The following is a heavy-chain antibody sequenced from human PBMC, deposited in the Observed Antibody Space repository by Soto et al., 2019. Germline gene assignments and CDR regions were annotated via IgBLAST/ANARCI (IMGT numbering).Heavy chain of an antibody. CDR3: AREFYSSSWSSYYGMDV. CDR1: GFTFSSYE. V-gene: IGHV3-48*03. Sequence: TGGSLRLSCAASGFTFSSYEMNWVRQAPGKGLEWVSYISSSGSTIYYADSVKGRFTISRDNAKNSLYLQMNSLRAEDTAVYYCAREFYSSSWSSYYGMDVWGQGTTVTVSS. CDR2: ISSSGSTI. J-gene: IGHJ6*02. D-gene: IGHD6-13*01.